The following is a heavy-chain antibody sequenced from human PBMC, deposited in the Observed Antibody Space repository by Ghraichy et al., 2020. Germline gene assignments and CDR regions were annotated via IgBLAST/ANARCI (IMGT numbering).Heavy chain of an antibody. CDR2: IYPDDSDT. J-gene: IGHJ4*02. CDR1: GYSFASYW. Sequence: GESLNISCEGSGYSFASYWIGWVRQMPGKGLEWMGIIYPDDSDTKYSPSFQGQVTMSADKSISTAYLQWSSLKASDTAMYYCARLYGRAGTDPLKMTYWGQGTLVTVSS. V-gene: IGHV5-51*01. CDR3: ARLYGRAGTDPLKMTY. D-gene: IGHD4-17*01.